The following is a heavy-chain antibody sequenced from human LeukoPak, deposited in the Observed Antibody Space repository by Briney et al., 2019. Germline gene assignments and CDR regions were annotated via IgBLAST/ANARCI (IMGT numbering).Heavy chain of an antibody. CDR3: AIPSDTRGKPDY. CDR1: TNYS. J-gene: IGHJ4*02. CDR2: IYPADSDT. Sequence: GESLKISCKGFTNYSIGWVRQMPGKGLQWMGIIYPADSDTRYSPSFQGQVTISADNSISTGYVQWSSLKASNTAMYYCAIPSDTRGKPDYWGQGTLVTVSS. D-gene: IGHD3-22*01. V-gene: IGHV5-51*01.